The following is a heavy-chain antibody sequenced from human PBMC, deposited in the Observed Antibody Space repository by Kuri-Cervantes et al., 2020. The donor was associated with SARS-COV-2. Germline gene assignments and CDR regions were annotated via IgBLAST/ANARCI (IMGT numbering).Heavy chain of an antibody. D-gene: IGHD1-1*01. CDR1: GFTFSDHY. Sequence: LSLTCATSGFTFSDHYIDWVRQAPGKGLEWVGRSSNKVYRYTTEYATSVKGRFTISRDFSKNSLSLQMDSLTTEDTAVYYCARSLNTTYSFWGQGTLVTVSS. J-gene: IGHJ1*01. CDR2: SSNKVYRYTT. CDR3: ARSLNTTYSF. V-gene: IGHV3-72*01.